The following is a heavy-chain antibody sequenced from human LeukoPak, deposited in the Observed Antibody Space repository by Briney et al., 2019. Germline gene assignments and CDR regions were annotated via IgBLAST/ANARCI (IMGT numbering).Heavy chain of an antibody. CDR1: GFTFSSYA. D-gene: IGHD2-15*01. CDR3: ARGGPIYCSGDSCYPGDY. V-gene: IGHV3-23*01. Sequence: GGSLRLSCAASGFTFSSYAMSWVRQAPGKGLEWVSAISGSGGSTYYADSVKGRFTISRDNSKNTLYLQMNSLRAEDTAVYYCARGGPIYCSGDSCYPGDYWGQGTLVTVSS. CDR2: ISGSGGST. J-gene: IGHJ4*02.